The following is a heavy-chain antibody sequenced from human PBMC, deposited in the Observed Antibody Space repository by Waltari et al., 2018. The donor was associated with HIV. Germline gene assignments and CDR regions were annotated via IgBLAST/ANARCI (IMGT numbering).Heavy chain of an antibody. CDR2: IRSKPHGGTT. CDR3: IRNQVFYFDY. V-gene: IGHV3-49*04. CDR1: GFNFAAYS. J-gene: IGHJ4*02. D-gene: IGHD3-10*01. Sequence: EVQLVESGGGLAQPGRSLRLAGLGSGFNFAAYSVSWVRQAPGKRLEWVGFIRSKPHGGTTEYAASVKGRFSISRDDSNNIAYLQMNSLTVEDTAVYYCIRNQVFYFDYWGQGALVTVSS.